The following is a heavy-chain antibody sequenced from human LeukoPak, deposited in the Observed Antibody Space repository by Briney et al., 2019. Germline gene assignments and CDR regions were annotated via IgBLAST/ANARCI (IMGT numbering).Heavy chain of an antibody. D-gene: IGHD6-19*01. CDR2: ISSSGSTI. J-gene: IGHJ4*02. Sequence: PGGSLRLSCAASGFIFSDYYMSWIRQAPGKGLEWVSYISSSGSTIYYADSVKGRFTISRDNAKDSLYLQMNSLRAEDTAVYYCARVLAVADLGTLFDYWGQGTLVTVSS. CDR1: GFIFSDYY. CDR3: ARVLAVADLGTLFDY. V-gene: IGHV3-11*01.